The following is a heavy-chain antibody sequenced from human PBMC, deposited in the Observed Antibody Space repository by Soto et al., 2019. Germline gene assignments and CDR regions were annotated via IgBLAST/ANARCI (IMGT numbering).Heavy chain of an antibody. D-gene: IGHD5-12*01. CDR3: ARQGGYERTFIKPFDY. V-gene: IGHV4-39*01. J-gene: IGHJ4*02. CDR1: GGSISSSSYY. Sequence: LSLTCTVSGGSISSSSYYWGWIRQPPGKGLEWIGSIYYSGSTYYNPSLKSRVTISVDTSKNQFSLKLSSVTAADTAVYYCARQGGYERTFIKPFDYLGQGTLVAFFS. CDR2: IYYSGST.